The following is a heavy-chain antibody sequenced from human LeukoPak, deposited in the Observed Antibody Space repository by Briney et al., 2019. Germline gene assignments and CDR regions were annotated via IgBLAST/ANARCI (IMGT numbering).Heavy chain of an antibody. CDR2: IGSKAYGGTT. D-gene: IGHD3-10*01. CDR3: TRVGPVLLWFGELSSSYYFDY. Sequence: SGGSLRLSCTASGFTFGDYAMSWFRQAPGKGLEWVGFIGSKAYGGTTEYAASVKGRFTISRDDSKSIAYLQMNSLKTEDTAVYYCTRVGPVLLWFGELSSSYYFDYWGQGTLVTVSS. CDR1: GFTFGDYA. V-gene: IGHV3-49*03. J-gene: IGHJ4*02.